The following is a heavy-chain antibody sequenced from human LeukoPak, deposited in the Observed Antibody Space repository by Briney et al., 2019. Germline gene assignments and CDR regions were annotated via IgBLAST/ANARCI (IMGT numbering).Heavy chain of an antibody. CDR3: ARQGHLSDYTLDY. D-gene: IGHD4-11*01. J-gene: IGHJ4*02. CDR1: GFTFNTYT. Sequence: PGGSLRLSCAASGFTFNTYTMSWVRQAPGRGLEWVSSISSSSTYMYYADSLKGRFTISRDNAKNSLYLQVSFLRAEDTAVYYCARQGHLSDYTLDYWGQGALVSVSS. CDR2: ISSSSTYM. V-gene: IGHV3-21*01.